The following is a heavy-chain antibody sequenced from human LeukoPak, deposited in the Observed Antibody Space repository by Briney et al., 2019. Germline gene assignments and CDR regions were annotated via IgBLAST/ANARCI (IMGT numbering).Heavy chain of an antibody. Sequence: GASVKVSCKASVYPFIDYYLHWVRQAPGQGLEWMGCINPNTGDTNSAQNFRGRVIMTRDTSITTAYMELSRLKSDDTALYYCASKGAGHCYDASCMGSFDLWGQGTTVAVSS. CDR3: ASKGAGHCYDASCMGSFDL. J-gene: IGHJ3*01. CDR1: VYPFIDYY. CDR2: INPNTGDT. V-gene: IGHV1-2*02. D-gene: IGHD2-15*01.